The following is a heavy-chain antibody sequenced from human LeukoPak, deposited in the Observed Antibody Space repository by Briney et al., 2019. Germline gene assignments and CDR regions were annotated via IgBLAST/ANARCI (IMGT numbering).Heavy chain of an antibody. CDR3: ARGVKIAVAGHDWFDP. CDR2: IYYSGST. J-gene: IGHJ5*02. Sequence: SETLSLTCAVYGGSFSGYYWSWIRQPPGKGLECIGYIYYSGSTNYNPSLKSRVTISVDTSKNQFSLKLSSVTAADTAVYYCARGVKIAVAGHDWFDPWGQGTLVTVSS. D-gene: IGHD6-19*01. V-gene: IGHV4-59*08. CDR1: GGSFSGYY.